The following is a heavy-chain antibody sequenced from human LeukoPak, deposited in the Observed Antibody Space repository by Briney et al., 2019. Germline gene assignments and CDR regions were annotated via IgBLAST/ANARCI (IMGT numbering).Heavy chain of an antibody. CDR1: GFTFNSYT. Sequence: PGGSLRLSCAASGFTFNSYTMNWVRQAPGKGLEWVAYIRKDGSDKYYADSVKGRFTISRDSSKNMVYLQMNSLRAEDTAVYYCAKDSNWAFDYWGQGTLVSVSS. CDR3: AKDSNWAFDY. J-gene: IGHJ4*02. D-gene: IGHD7-27*01. CDR2: IRKDGSDK. V-gene: IGHV3-30*02.